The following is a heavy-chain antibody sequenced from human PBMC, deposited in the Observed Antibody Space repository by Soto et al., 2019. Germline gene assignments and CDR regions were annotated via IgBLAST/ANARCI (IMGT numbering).Heavy chain of an antibody. CDR2: IIPIFGTA. Sequence: SVKVSCKASGDTFSSYAIRWVRQAPGQGLEWMGGIIPIFGTANYAQKFQGRVTITADESTSTAYMELSSLRSEDTAVYYCARFSHRGLGYYYGMDVWDQGTTVTDSS. CDR3: ARFSHRGLGYYYGMDV. J-gene: IGHJ6*02. V-gene: IGHV1-69*13. D-gene: IGHD5-12*01. CDR1: GDTFSSYA.